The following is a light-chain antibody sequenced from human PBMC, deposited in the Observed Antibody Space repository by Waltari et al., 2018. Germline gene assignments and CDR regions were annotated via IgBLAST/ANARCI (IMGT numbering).Light chain of an antibody. J-gene: IGLJ2*01. CDR1: SSDIGGYNY. CDR2: DVS. Sequence: QSALTQPASVSGSPGQSITIPCPGTSSDIGGYNYVSWSHQHPGKAPKRMIYDVSIRPSGVSIRFSGSKSGTTASLTISGLQTEDEADYYCNSYTSSNTLVFGGGTKLTVL. V-gene: IGLV2-14*03. CDR3: NSYTSSNTLV.